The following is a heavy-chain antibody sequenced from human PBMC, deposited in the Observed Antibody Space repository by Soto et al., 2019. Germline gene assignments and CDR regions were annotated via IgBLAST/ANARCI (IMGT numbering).Heavy chain of an antibody. D-gene: IGHD3-22*01. V-gene: IGHV4-4*02. Sequence: RQKPGKGLEWIGEIYHSGSTNYNPSLKSRVTISVDKSKNLFSLKLSSVTAADTAVYYCARGISLLATDSIQTRSAVTAFLLNRSSDL. CDR3: ARGISLLATDSIQTRSAVTAFLLNRSSDL. CDR2: IYHSGST. J-gene: IGHJ2*01.